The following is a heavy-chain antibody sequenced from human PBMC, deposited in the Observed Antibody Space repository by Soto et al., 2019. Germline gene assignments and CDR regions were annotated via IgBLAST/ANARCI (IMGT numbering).Heavy chain of an antibody. Sequence: GASVKVSCKASGYTFTSYYMHWVRQAPGQGLEWMGIINPSGGSTSYAQKIQGRVTMTRDTSTSTVYMELSSLRSEDTAVYYCARAGCSSTSCYLGFGPPPYYYYGMDVWGQGTTVTVSS. V-gene: IGHV1-46*01. CDR3: ARAGCSSTSCYLGFGPPPYYYYGMDV. CDR2: INPSGGST. J-gene: IGHJ6*02. D-gene: IGHD2-2*01. CDR1: GYTFTSYY.